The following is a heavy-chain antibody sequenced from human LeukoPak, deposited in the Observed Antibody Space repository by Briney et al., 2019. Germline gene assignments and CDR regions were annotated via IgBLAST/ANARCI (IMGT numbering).Heavy chain of an antibody. J-gene: IGHJ5*02. Sequence: ASVKVSCKASGYTFTGYYMHWVRQAPGQGLEWIGWINPNSGGTNYAQKFQGRVTMTRDTSISTAYMELSRLRSDDTAVYYCAGDLSYSSSRYNWFDPWGQGTLVTVSS. CDR1: GYTFTGYY. CDR2: INPNSGGT. CDR3: AGDLSYSSSRYNWFDP. D-gene: IGHD6-13*01. V-gene: IGHV1-2*02.